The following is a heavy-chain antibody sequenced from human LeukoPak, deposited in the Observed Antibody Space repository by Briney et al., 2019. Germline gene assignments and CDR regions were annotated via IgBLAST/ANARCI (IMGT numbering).Heavy chain of an antibody. CDR2: ISGSGGST. CDR1: GFTFSSYW. J-gene: IGHJ4*02. CDR3: AKSNGYNPYYFDY. Sequence: GGSLRLSCAASGFTFSSYWMNWVRQAPGKGLEWVSAISGSGGSTYYADSVKGRFTISRDNSKNTLYLQMNSLRAEDTAVYYCAKSNGYNPYYFDYWGQGTLVTVSS. D-gene: IGHD5-24*01. V-gene: IGHV3-23*01.